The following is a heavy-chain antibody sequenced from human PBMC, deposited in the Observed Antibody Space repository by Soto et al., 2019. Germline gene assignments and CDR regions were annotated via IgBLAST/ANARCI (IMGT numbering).Heavy chain of an antibody. CDR3: ASLFLPSSGYYASDY. D-gene: IGHD3-22*01. J-gene: IGHJ4*02. CDR2: ISYDGGSA. Sequence: GGSLRLSCVASGFTFSNYGMHWVRQAPGKGLEWVAGISYDGGSADYVDSVKGRFTLSRDNSKKTLSLQMISLRPEDTGVYYCASLFLPSSGYYASDYWGQGTLVTVSS. CDR1: GFTFSNYG. V-gene: IGHV3-30*03.